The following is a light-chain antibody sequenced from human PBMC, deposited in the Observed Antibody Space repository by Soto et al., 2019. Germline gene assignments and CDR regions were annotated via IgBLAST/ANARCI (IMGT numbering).Light chain of an antibody. CDR3: QQYGSSPPWT. Sequence: VLTQSPGTLSLSPGERATLSCRASQTIRSSFLAWYQQKAGQSPRLLIYGAYSRASGIPDRFSGSGSGTDFTLTISRLQPEDFAVYYCQQYGSSPPWTFGQGTKVDI. CDR1: QTIRSSF. V-gene: IGKV3-20*01. CDR2: GAY. J-gene: IGKJ1*01.